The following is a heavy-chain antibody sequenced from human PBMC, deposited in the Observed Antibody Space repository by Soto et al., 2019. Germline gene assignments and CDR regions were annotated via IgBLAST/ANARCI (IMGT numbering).Heavy chain of an antibody. Sequence: GGFLRLSCAASGFTFSSYSMNWVRQAPGKGLEWVSSISSSSSYIYYADSVKGRFTISRDNAKNSLYLQMNSLRAEDTAVYYCAREDTEIAAAGTFDYWGQGTLVTVSS. D-gene: IGHD6-13*01. V-gene: IGHV3-21*01. CDR3: AREDTEIAAAGTFDY. CDR2: ISSSSSYI. CDR1: GFTFSSYS. J-gene: IGHJ4*02.